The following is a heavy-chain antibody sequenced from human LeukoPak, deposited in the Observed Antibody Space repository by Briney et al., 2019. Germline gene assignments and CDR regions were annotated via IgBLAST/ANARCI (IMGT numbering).Heavy chain of an antibody. Sequence: GESLKISCESSGYTFTSYWIGGVRQMPGKSLEWMGIIYPDDSDTRDSPSFQGQVTISVDKSITTAYLQWSSLKASDTAMYYFAKLGAYSSSWYGFVDYWGQGTLVTVSS. J-gene: IGHJ4*02. D-gene: IGHD6-13*01. CDR3: AKLGAYSSSWYGFVDY. CDR2: IYPDDSDT. CDR1: GYTFTSYW. V-gene: IGHV5-51*01.